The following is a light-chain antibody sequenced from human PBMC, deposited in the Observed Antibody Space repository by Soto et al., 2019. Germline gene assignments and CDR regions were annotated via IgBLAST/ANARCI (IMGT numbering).Light chain of an antibody. J-gene: IGLJ1*01. V-gene: IGLV1-40*01. Sequence: QSVLTQPPSVSGAPGQRVTISCTGSSSSIGAGFDVHWFQHFPGTAPKLLIYGTTNRPSGVPDRFSGSKSGAPASLAITGLQAEDEADYYCQSYDTSLGGYYGFGTGTQVTV. CDR1: SSSIGAGFD. CDR3: QSYDTSLGGYYG. CDR2: GTT.